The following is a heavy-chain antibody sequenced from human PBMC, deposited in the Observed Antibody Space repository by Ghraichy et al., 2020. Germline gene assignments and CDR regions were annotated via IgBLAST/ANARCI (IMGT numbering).Heavy chain of an antibody. CDR1: GFTFSSYW. D-gene: IGHD5-18*01. V-gene: IGHV3-74*01. Sequence: GGSLRLSCAASGFTFSSYWMHWVRQAPGQGLVWVSRIDSDGSSTTYADSVKGRFTISRDNAKNTLYLQMNSLRAEDTAVYYCTRGGYSYGPGSFDYWGQGTLVTVSS. CDR3: TRGGYSYGPGSFDY. J-gene: IGHJ4*02. CDR2: IDSDGSST.